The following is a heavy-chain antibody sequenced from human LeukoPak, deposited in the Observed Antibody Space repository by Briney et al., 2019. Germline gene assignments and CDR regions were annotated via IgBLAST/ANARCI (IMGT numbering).Heavy chain of an antibody. V-gene: IGHV4-39*07. J-gene: IGHJ4*02. CDR2: IYYSGST. D-gene: IGHD6-6*01. CDR1: GGSISSSSYY. Sequence: SETLSLTCTVSGGSISSSSYYWGWIRQPPGKGLEWIGSIYYSGSTYYNPSLKSRVTISVDTSKNQFSLKLSSVTAADTAVYYCARGRPAARLDYWGQGTLVTVSS. CDR3: ARGRPAARLDY.